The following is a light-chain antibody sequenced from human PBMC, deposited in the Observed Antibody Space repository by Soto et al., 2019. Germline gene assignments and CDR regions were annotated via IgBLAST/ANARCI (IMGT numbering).Light chain of an antibody. J-gene: IGKJ1*01. CDR1: QTISNY. Sequence: DIQMTQSPSSLSASVGDRVTITCRAGQTISNYLNWYQQKPGKAPKVLIYAASGLQSGVPSRFSGSGSGTDFTLAISSLQPEDFATYYCQQSYSTPWPFGQGTKVAIK. V-gene: IGKV1-39*01. CDR2: AAS. CDR3: QQSYSTPWP.